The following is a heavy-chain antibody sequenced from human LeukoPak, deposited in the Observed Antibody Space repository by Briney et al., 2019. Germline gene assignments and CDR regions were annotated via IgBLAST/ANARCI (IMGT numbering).Heavy chain of an antibody. Sequence: PSETLSLTCAVYGGSFSGYYWSWIRQPPGKGLEWIGEINHSGSTNRNPSLKSRVTISVDTSKNQFSLRLSSVTAADTAVYYCARGGSIAAAGTGYFFDYWGQGTLVTVSS. CDR1: GGSFSGYY. CDR3: ARGGSIAAAGTGYFFDY. CDR2: INHSGST. D-gene: IGHD6-13*01. V-gene: IGHV4-34*01. J-gene: IGHJ4*02.